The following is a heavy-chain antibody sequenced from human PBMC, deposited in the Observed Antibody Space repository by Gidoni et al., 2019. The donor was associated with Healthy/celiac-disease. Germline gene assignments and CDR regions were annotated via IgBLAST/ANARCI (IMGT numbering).Heavy chain of an antibody. D-gene: IGHD3-16*01. Sequence: EVQLVQSGAEVTKPVESLRIPCRGSGYSFTSYWISWVRQMPGKGLEWMGRIDPSDSYTNYSPSFQGHVTISADKSISTAYLQWSSLKASDTAMYYCARSPVGYYYMDVWGKGTTVTVSS. CDR1: GYSFTSYW. V-gene: IGHV5-10-1*03. CDR3: ARSPVGYYYMDV. J-gene: IGHJ6*03. CDR2: IDPSDSYT.